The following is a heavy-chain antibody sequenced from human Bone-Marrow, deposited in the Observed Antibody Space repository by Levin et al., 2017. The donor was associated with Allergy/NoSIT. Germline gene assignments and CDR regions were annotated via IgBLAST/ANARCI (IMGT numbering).Heavy chain of an antibody. CDR2: INHSGST. D-gene: IGHD6-13*01. CDR1: GGSFSGYY. Sequence: SQTLSLTCAVYGGSFSGYYWSWIRQPPGKGLEWIGEINHSGSTNYNPSLKSRVTISVDTSKNQFSLKLSSVTAADTAVYYCARKNRFTDSSSWNYYYYYMDVWGKGTTVTVSS. V-gene: IGHV4-34*01. CDR3: ARKNRFTDSSSWNYYYYYMDV. J-gene: IGHJ6*03.